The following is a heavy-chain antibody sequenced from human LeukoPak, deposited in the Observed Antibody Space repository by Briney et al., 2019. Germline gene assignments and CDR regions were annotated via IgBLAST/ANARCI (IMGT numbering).Heavy chain of an antibody. J-gene: IGHJ6*02. CDR1: GYNFISYY. CDR2: INPSGGST. V-gene: IGHV1-46*01. CDR3: ARTYGSGRYYYYGMDV. D-gene: IGHD3-10*01. Sequence: ASVKVSCKASGYNFISYYMHWVRQAPGQGLEWMGIINPSGGSTSYAQKFQDRVTMTRDTSTSTVYMELSSLKSEDTAVYYCARTYGSGRYYYYGMDVWGQGTTVTVSS.